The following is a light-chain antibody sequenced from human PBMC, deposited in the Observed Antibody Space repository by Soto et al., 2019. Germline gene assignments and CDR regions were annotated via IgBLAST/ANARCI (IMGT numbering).Light chain of an antibody. CDR3: QQYNNWPPRLT. Sequence: PGDRVTITCRSSQDIRNYLGWYQQKPGKAPQLLIYGASTRATGIPARFSGSGSGTEFTLTISSLQSEDFAVYYCQQYNNWPPRLTFGGGTKVDIK. V-gene: IGKV3-15*01. J-gene: IGKJ4*01. CDR1: QDIRNY. CDR2: GAS.